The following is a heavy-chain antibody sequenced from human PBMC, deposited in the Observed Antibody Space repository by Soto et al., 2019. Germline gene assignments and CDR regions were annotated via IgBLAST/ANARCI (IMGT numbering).Heavy chain of an antibody. CDR3: AKAQYCSSTSCPIYYYYYGMDV. CDR1: GFTFSSYA. Sequence: PGGSLRLSCAASGFTFSSYAMSWVRQAPGKGLEWVSAISGSGGSTYYADSVKGRFTISRDNSKNTLYLQMNSLRAEDTAVYYCAKAQYCSSTSCPIYYYYYGMDVWGQGTTVTVSS. V-gene: IGHV3-23*01. J-gene: IGHJ6*02. D-gene: IGHD2-2*01. CDR2: ISGSGGST.